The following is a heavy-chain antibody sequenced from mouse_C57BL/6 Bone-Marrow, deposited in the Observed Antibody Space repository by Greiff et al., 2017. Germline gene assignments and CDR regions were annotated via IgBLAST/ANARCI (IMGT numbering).Heavy chain of an antibody. V-gene: IGHV1-81*01. CDR1: GYTFTSYS. D-gene: IGHD1-1*01. Sequence: VQLQESGAELARPGASVKLSCKASGYTFTSYSISWVKQRTGQGLEWIGEIYPRSGNTYYNEKFKGKATLTADKSSSTAYMELRSLTSEDSAVYFCAGEGLLRTCYAMDYWGKGTSVTVSS. CDR3: AGEGLLRTCYAMDY. CDR2: IYPRSGNT. J-gene: IGHJ4*01.